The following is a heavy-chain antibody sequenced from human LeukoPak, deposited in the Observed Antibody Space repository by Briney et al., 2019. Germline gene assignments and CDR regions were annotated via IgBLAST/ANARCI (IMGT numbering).Heavy chain of an antibody. J-gene: IGHJ4*02. CDR2: INAGNGHT. V-gene: IGHV1-3*01. D-gene: IGHD3-10*01. Sequence: ASVKVSCKASGFTFTDYALQWVRQAPGQGLEWMGWINAGNGHTRYSQNFQGRVTITRDTSASTVYMELNSLRSEDTAVYYCARGLWFATLVGYYFDYWGQGTLVTVSS. CDR3: ARGLWFATLVGYYFDY. CDR1: GFTFTDYA.